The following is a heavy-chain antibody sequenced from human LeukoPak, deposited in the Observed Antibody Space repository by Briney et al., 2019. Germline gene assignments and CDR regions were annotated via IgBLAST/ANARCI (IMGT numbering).Heavy chain of an antibody. CDR2: ISSSGSTI. J-gene: IGHJ4*02. CDR1: GFTFSSYE. D-gene: IGHD4-17*01. Sequence: GGSLRLSCAASGFTFSSYEMNWVRQAPGKGLERVSYISSSGSTIYYADSVKGRFTISRDNAKNSLYLQMNSLRAEDTAVYYCASSPSTTVTTLFDYWGRGTLVTVSS. CDR3: ASSPSTTVTTLFDY. V-gene: IGHV3-48*03.